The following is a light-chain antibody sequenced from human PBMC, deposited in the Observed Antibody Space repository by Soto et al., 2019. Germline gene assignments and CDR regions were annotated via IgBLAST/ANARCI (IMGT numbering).Light chain of an antibody. V-gene: IGLV2-18*02. J-gene: IGLJ1*01. CDR1: SSDVDSYNR. CDR3: CSYAGSHTWV. CDR2: EVC. Sequence: QSALTQPRSVSGSPGQSVTISCTGISSDVDSYNRVSWYQQPPGTAPKLMIYEVCNRPSGVPDRFSGSKSGNTASLTISGLQAEDEADYYCCSYAGSHTWVFGTGTKLTVL.